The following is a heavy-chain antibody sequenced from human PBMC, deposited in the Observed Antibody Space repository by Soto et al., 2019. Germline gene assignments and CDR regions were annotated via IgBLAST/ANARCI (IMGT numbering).Heavy chain of an antibody. J-gene: IGHJ4*02. CDR1: GGSISSYY. CDR3: AKEYSSSSDFDY. Sequence: SEALSLTCTVSGGSISSYYWSWIRQPAGKGLEWIGRIYTSGSTNYNPSLKSRVTMSVDTSKNQFSLKLSSVTAADTAVYYCAKEYSSSSDFDYWGQGTLVTVSS. D-gene: IGHD6-6*01. V-gene: IGHV4-4*07. CDR2: IYTSGST.